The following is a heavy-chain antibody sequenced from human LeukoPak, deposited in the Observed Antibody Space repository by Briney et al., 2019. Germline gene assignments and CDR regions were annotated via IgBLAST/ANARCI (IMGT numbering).Heavy chain of an antibody. J-gene: IGHJ4*02. D-gene: IGHD2-21*02. CDR1: GFTVSTNY. CDR2: IFGGGGT. V-gene: IGHV3-53*01. CDR3: ARGGEAYCGGDCYSQLDY. Sequence: PGGSLRLSCAASGFTVSTNYMAWVRQPPGKGLEWVSVIFGGGGTYYAGSVRGRFTISRDNSQNTLFLQMNSLRAEDTAVYYCARGGEAYCGGDCYSQLDYWGQGTLVTVSS.